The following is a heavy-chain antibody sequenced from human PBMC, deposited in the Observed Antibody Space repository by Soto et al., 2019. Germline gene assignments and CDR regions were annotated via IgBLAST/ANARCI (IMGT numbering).Heavy chain of an antibody. Sequence: EVQLVESGGGLVKPGGSLRLSCAASGFTFSSYSMNWVRQAPGKGLEWVSSISSSSSYIYYADSVKGRFTISRDNAKNSLYLQMNSLRAEDTAVYYCARSCCWYRDLFDPWGQGTMVTVSS. D-gene: IGHD6-13*01. J-gene: IGHJ5*02. CDR3: ARSCCWYRDLFDP. CDR1: GFTFSSYS. CDR2: ISSSSSYI. V-gene: IGHV3-21*01.